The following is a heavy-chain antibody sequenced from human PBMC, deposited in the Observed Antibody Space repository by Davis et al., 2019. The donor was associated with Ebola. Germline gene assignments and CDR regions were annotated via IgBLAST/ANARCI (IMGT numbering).Heavy chain of an antibody. CDR3: ARGLWFGELLYYYYGMDV. V-gene: IGHV4-59*01. CDR2: IYYSGST. D-gene: IGHD3-10*01. Sequence: MPSETLSLTCTVSGGPISSYYWSWIRQPPGKGLEWIGYIYYSGSTNYNPSLKRRVTISVDTTKNQFSLKLSSVTAADTAVYYCARGLWFGELLYYYYGMDVWGKGTTVTVSS. J-gene: IGHJ6*04. CDR1: GGPISSYY.